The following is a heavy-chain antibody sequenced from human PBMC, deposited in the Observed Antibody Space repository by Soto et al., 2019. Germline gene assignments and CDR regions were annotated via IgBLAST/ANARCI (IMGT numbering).Heavy chain of an antibody. J-gene: IGHJ6*02. D-gene: IGHD2-2*01. CDR3: ARDREGYCSSSTCYQTPQYFYGMDV. Sequence: SQTLSLTCAISGDSLSSDSAAWNWIRQSPSRGLEWLGRTYYRSQWYNDYAVSVKSRITINPDTSKNQFSLQLNSVTPEDTAVYYCARDREGYCSSSTCYQTPQYFYGMDVWGQGTTVTVSS. CDR1: GDSLSSDSAA. V-gene: IGHV6-1*01. CDR2: TYYRSQWYN.